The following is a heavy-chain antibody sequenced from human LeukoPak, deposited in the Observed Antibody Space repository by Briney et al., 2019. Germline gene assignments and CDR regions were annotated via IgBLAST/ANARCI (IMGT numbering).Heavy chain of an antibody. CDR3: ATLYSSSFYYFDY. CDR2: IIPIFGTA. D-gene: IGHD6-13*01. Sequence: SVTVSCMASVCTFINYAISWVRQAPGQGLEWMGGIIPIFGTANYAQKFQGRVTITTDESTSTAYMELSSLRSEDTAVYYCATLYSSSFYYFDYWGQGTLVTVSS. CDR1: VCTFINYA. V-gene: IGHV1-69*05. J-gene: IGHJ4*02.